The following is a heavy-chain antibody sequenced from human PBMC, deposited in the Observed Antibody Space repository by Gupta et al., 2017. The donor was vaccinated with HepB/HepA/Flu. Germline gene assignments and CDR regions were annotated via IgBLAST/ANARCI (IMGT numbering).Heavy chain of an antibody. CDR1: GGSFSGYY. D-gene: IGHD3/OR15-3a*01. CDR2: INHSGST. V-gene: IGHV4-34*01. CDR3: ARGPVGLGRDGEADY. J-gene: IGHJ4*02. Sequence: QLQLQQWGAGLLKPSETLSLTCAVYGGSFSGYYWSWIRQPRGKGLEWIGEINHSGSTNYNPSLKSRVTISVDTSKNQFALKRSSVTAADTAVYYCARGPVGLGRDGEADYWGQGTLVTVSS.